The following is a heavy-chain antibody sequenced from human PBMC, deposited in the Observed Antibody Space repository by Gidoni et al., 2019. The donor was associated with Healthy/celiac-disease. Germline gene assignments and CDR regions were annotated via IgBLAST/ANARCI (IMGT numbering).Heavy chain of an antibody. V-gene: IGHV1-18*01. Sequence: QGQLVQSGAEVKKPGASVKVSCKASGYTFTSYGISLVQQAPGHGLEWMGWISAYNGNTNYAQKLQGRVTMITDTSTSTAYMELRSLRSDDTAVYYWARVAGYSSRLGEWDYWGQGTLVTVSS. J-gene: IGHJ4*02. CDR2: ISAYNGNT. CDR1: GYTFTSYG. CDR3: ARVAGYSSRLGEWDY. D-gene: IGHD6-13*01.